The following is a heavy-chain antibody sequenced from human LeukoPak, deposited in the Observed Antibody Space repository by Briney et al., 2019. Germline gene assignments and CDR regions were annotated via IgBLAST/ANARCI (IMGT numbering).Heavy chain of an antibody. D-gene: IGHD2/OR15-2a*01. CDR1: GGYTGSHY. J-gene: IGHJ5*01. Sequence: SETLSLTCTVSGGYTGSHYWSWIRQPAGKGLEWIGRISPSGTTHYNPSLGSRVTMSVDTSNNFSSLRLTSVTAADTAVYYCARDFYASGFYFWFDPWGQGILVTVSS. CDR2: ISPSGTT. CDR3: ARDFYASGFYFWFDP. V-gene: IGHV4-4*07.